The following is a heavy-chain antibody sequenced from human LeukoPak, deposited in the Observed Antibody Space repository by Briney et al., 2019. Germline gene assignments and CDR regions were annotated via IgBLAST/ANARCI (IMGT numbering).Heavy chain of an antibody. V-gene: IGHV3-53*01. CDR1: GFTVSSNY. J-gene: IGHJ3*02. CDR3: ARDERLYCGRDCYAFDI. CDR2: IYSGGST. D-gene: IGHD2-21*02. Sequence: GGSLRLSCAASGFTVSSNYMSWVRQAPGKGLEWVSVIYSGGSTYYADSVKGRFTISRDNSKNTLYLQMNSLRAEDTAVYYCARDERLYCGRDCYAFDIWGQGTMVTVSS.